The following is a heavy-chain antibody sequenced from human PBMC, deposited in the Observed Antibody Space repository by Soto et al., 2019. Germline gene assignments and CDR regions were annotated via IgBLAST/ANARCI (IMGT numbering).Heavy chain of an antibody. Sequence: GGSLRLSCAASGFTFSSYTMNWVRQAPGKGLEWVSSISSSSSYIYYADSVKGRFTISRDNGKNSLFLQMNSLRDEDTAVYYCARVVVVIPPGYYYAMDVWGQGTTVTVSS. CDR1: GFTFSSYT. CDR2: ISSSSSYI. CDR3: ARVVVVIPPGYYYAMDV. V-gene: IGHV3-21*01. D-gene: IGHD3-22*01. J-gene: IGHJ6*02.